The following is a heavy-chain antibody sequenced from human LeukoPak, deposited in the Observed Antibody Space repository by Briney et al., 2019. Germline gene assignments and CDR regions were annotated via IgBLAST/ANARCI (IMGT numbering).Heavy chain of an antibody. Sequence: GGSLRLSCAASGFTFSNYAMSWVRQAPGKGLEWVAVISGSGGITYYADSVKGRFTISRDNSKNTLYLQMNSLRAEDTAVYYCAKDGDFWSGFAPGFDPWGQGTLVTVSS. V-gene: IGHV3-23*01. J-gene: IGHJ5*02. CDR3: AKDGDFWSGFAPGFDP. CDR2: ISGSGGIT. D-gene: IGHD3-3*01. CDR1: GFTFSNYA.